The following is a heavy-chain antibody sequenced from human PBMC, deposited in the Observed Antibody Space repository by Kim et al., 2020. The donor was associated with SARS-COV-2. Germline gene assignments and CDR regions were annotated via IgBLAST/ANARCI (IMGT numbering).Heavy chain of an antibody. CDR3: TTENIVVVPAAIYYYYYGMDV. D-gene: IGHD2-2*01. CDR2: IKSKTDGGTT. V-gene: IGHV3-15*01. Sequence: GGSLRLSCAASGFTFSNAWMSWVRQAPGKGLEWVGRIKSKTDGGTTDYAAPVKGRFTISRDDSKNTLYLQMNSLKTEDTAVYYCTTENIVVVPAAIYYYYYGMDVWGQGTTVTVSS. CDR1: GFTFSNAW. J-gene: IGHJ6*02.